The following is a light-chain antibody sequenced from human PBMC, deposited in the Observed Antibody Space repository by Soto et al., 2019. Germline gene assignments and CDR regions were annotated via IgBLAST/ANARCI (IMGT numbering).Light chain of an antibody. CDR1: QSVGGD. J-gene: IGKJ2*01. CDR2: GAV. CDR3: QQYYAWPRT. Sequence: EIVMTQSLVTLSVSPGERATLSCRASQSVGGDLAWYQQIPGQAPRLLIYGAVTRATGVAARFSGGGSGTEFTLTVDSLQSEDLAIYYCQQYYAWPRTFGQGTKLEF. V-gene: IGKV3-15*01.